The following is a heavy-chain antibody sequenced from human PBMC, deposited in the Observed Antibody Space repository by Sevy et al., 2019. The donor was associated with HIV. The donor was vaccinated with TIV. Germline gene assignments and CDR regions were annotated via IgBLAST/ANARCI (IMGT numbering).Heavy chain of an antibody. V-gene: IGHV3-30*18. J-gene: IGHJ6*02. CDR1: GFTFSSYG. CDR2: ISYDGSNK. CDR3: AKDDGDYRVYYYYGMDV. D-gene: IGHD4-17*01. Sequence: GGSLRLSCAASGFTFSSYGMHWVRQAPGKGLEWAAVISYDGSNKYYADSVKGRFTISRDNSKNTLYLQMNSLRAEDTAVYYCAKDDGDYRVYYYYGMDVWGQGTTVTVSS.